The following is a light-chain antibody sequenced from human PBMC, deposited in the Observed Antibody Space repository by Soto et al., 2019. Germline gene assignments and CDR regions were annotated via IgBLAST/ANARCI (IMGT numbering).Light chain of an antibody. J-gene: IGKJ2*01. CDR1: QSVRSTY. CDR2: GAS. Sequence: EIVLTQSPGTLSLSPGERATLSCRASQSVRSTYLAWYQQKPGQAPRLLIYGASSRATGIPDRLSGSGSGTDFTLTSTRLEPEDFAVFYCQQYGTAPGTFGQGTKLEMK. V-gene: IGKV3-20*01. CDR3: QQYGTAPGT.